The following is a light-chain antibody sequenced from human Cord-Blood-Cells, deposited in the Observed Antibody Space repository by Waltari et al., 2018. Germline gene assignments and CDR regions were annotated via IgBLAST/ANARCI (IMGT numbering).Light chain of an antibody. Sequence: QSALTQPRSVSGSPGQSVTLSCTGTSSDVGGYNYVSWYQKHTGNAPKLLIYDVSKRPSGVPDRFSGSKSGNTASLTISGLQAEDEADYYCCSYAGSYTWVFGGGTKLTVL. CDR2: DVS. V-gene: IGLV2-11*01. CDR1: SSDVGGYNY. CDR3: CSYAGSYTWV. J-gene: IGLJ3*02.